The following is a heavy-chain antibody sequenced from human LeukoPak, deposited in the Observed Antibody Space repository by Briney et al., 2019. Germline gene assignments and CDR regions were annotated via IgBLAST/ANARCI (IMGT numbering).Heavy chain of an antibody. V-gene: IGHV3-30*04. D-gene: IGHD3-3*01. CDR2: LSHDESHK. J-gene: IGHJ4*02. CDR1: GFSLSSFA. Sequence: GGSLRLSCAVSGFSLSSFAMHWVRQPPGKGLQWVAFLSHDESHKYYADSVKGRFTLSRDNSKNTLYLHMNSLGAEDTAVYYCARAYDFWSGYHGDYCDYWGQGTLVTVSS. CDR3: ARAYDFWSGYHGDYCDY.